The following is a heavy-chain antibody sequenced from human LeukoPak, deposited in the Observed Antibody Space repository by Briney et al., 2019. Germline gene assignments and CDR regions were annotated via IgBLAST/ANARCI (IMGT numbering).Heavy chain of an antibody. CDR2: INHSGST. D-gene: IGHD3-16*02. CDR3: ARAPFMITFGGVIADYYMDV. V-gene: IGHV4-34*01. CDR1: GGSFSGYY. J-gene: IGHJ6*03. Sequence: SETLSLTCAVYGGSFSGYYWSWIRQPPGKGLEWIGEINHSGSTNYNPSLRSRVTISVDTSKNQFSLKLSSVTAADTAVYYCARAPFMITFGGVIADYYMDVWGKGTTVTVSS.